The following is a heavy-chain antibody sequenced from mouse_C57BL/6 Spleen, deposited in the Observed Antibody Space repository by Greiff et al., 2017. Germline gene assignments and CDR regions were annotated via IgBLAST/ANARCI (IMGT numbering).Heavy chain of an antibody. CDR2: ISSGGSYT. D-gene: IGHD1-1*01. J-gene: IGHJ4*01. CDR3: ARHNTTVVAPMDY. CDR1: GFTFSSYG. Sequence: EVHLVESGGDLVKPGGSLTLSCAASGFTFSSYGMSWVRQTPDKRLEWVATISSGGSYTYYPDSVKGRFTISRDNAKNTLYLQMSSLKSEDTAMYYCARHNTTVVAPMDYWGQGTSVTVSS. V-gene: IGHV5-6*01.